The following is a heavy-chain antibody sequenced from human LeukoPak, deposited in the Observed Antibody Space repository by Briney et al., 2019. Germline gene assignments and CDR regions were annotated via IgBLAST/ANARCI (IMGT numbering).Heavy chain of an antibody. D-gene: IGHD6-13*01. J-gene: IGHJ4*02. CDR2: IKQDGSEK. CDR1: GFTFSSYW. CDR3: ARYLRFYSSSWYEFDY. Sequence: GRSLRLSCAASGFTFSSYWMSWVRQAPGKGLEGVANIKQDGSEKYYVDSVKGRFTISRDNSKNSLYLQMNSLRAEDTAVYYCARYLRFYSSSWYEFDYWGQGTLVTVSS. V-gene: IGHV3-7*01.